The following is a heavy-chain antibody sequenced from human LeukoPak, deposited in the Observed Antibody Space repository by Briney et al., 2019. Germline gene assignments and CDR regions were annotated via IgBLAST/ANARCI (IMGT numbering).Heavy chain of an antibody. D-gene: IGHD3-10*01. CDR1: GYTFTGYY. V-gene: IGHV1-2*02. J-gene: IGHJ4*02. CDR3: ARDGDYYGSGSYNY. Sequence: ASVKVSCKASGYTFTGYYMHWVRHAPGQGLEWMGWINPNSGGTNYAQKFQGRVTMTRDTSISTAYMELSRLRPDDTAVYYCARDGDYYGSGSYNYWGQGTLVTVSS. CDR2: INPNSGGT.